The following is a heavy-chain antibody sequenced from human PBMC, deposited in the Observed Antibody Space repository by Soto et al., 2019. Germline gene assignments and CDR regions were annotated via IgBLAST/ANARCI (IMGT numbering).Heavy chain of an antibody. J-gene: IGHJ6*03. CDR3: ARARGPDYDPPPYYYYMDV. CDR2: VSGYNGNT. D-gene: IGHD3-16*01. V-gene: IGHV1-18*01. Sequence: GASVKVSCKAAGYTFTSYGISWVRQAPRQGPEWTGWVSGYNGNTNYAQKLQGRVTMTTDTSTSTAYMELRSLRYDDTAVYYCARARGPDYDPPPYYYYMDVWGKGTTVTVSS. CDR1: GYTFTSYG.